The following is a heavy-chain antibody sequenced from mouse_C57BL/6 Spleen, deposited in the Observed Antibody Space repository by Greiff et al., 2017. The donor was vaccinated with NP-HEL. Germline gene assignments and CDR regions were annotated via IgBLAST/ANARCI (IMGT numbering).Heavy chain of an antibody. J-gene: IGHJ2*01. CDR2: IDPENGDT. V-gene: IGHV14-4*01. D-gene: IGHD1-1*01. Sequence: EVQLQQSGAELVRPGASVKLSCTASGFNIKDDYMHWVKQRPEQGLEWIGWIDPENGDTEYASKFQGKATITADTSSNTAYLQLRSLTSEDTAVYYCTTLSSSYGDYWGQGTTLTVSS. CDR1: GFNIKDDY. CDR3: TTLSSSYGDY.